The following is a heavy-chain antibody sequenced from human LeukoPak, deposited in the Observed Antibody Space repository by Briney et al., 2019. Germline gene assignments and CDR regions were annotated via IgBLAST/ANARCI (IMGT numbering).Heavy chain of an antibody. J-gene: IGHJ4*02. CDR2: ISAYNGNT. D-gene: IGHD2-15*01. CDR1: GYTFTDYY. CDR3: ARWSGGSWLV. Sequence: ASVKVSCKASGYTFTDYYVYWVRQAPGQGLEWMGWISAYNGNTNYAQKLQGRVTMTTDTSTSTAYMELRSLRSDDTAVYYCARWSGGSWLVWGQGTLVTVSS. V-gene: IGHV1-18*04.